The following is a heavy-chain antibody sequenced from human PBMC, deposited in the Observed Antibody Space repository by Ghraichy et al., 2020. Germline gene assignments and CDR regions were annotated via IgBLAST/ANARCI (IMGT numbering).Heavy chain of an antibody. Sequence: GGSLRLSCAASGFTFSTCSMLWVRQAPGKGLEWVSAISSSSGYIYYADSVKGRFTISRDNAKNSLYLQMNSLRAEDTAVYYCARIAVSGTWYFDLWGRGTLVPVSS. CDR2: ISSSSGYI. V-gene: IGHV3-21*01. CDR1: GFTFSTCS. CDR3: ARIAVSGTWYFDL. J-gene: IGHJ2*01. D-gene: IGHD6-19*01.